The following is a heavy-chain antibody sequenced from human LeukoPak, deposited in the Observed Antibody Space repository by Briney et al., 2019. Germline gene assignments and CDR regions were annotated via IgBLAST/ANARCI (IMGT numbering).Heavy chain of an antibody. CDR2: IRNDGSDK. V-gene: IGHV3-30*02. Sequence: GGPLRLSCAASGFTFSSYGMHWVRQAPGKGLEWVAFIRNDGSDKYYADSVKGRFTISRDNPKNTLHLQMNSLRDEDTAVYYCARARALPNDAFDIWGQGTMVTVSS. J-gene: IGHJ3*02. CDR3: ARARALPNDAFDI. CDR1: GFTFSSYG.